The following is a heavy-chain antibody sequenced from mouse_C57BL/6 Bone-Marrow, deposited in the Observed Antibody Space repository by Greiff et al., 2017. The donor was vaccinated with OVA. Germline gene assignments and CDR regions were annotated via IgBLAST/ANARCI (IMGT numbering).Heavy chain of an antibody. CDR2: IYPCSGRT. D-gene: IGHD1-1*01. CDR3: ARLLPSYFDY. V-gene: IGHV1-55*01. Sequence: QVQLQHPGAELVKPGASVKMSCKASGYTFTSYWITWVKQRPGQGLAWIGDIYPCSGRTKYNEKFTSKATLPVDTSSSTAYMQLSSLTSEDSAVYYCARLLPSYFDYWGQGTTLTVSS. J-gene: IGHJ2*01. CDR1: GYTFTSYW.